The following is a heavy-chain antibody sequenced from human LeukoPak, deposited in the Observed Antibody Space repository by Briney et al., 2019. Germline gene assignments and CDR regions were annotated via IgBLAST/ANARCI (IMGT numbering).Heavy chain of an antibody. CDR3: ASNNHITSDDFDI. J-gene: IGHJ3*02. CDR2: IYSGGST. CDR1: GFTLKCTY. V-gene: IGHV3-53*01. Sequence: GGSLRLSCAASGFTLKCTYIRGVRQAPGKGLEWVSVIYSGGSTYYADYVKGRFTITRDNSKNTLYLQMKSLSAENAAVYSGASNNHITSDDFDIWGPGTMVTVSS.